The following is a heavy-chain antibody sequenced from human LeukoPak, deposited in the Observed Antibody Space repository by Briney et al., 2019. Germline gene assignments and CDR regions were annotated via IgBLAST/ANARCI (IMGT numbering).Heavy chain of an antibody. V-gene: IGHV4-34*01. CDR2: INHSGST. J-gene: IGHJ4*02. D-gene: IGHD3-16*01. CDR1: GGSFSGYY. Sequence: SSETLSLTCAVYGGSFSGYYWSWIRQPPGKGLEWIGEINHSGSTNYNPSLKSRVTISVDTSKNQFSLKLSSVTAADTAVYYCAKVRLGAPGYFDYWGQGTLVTVSS. CDR3: AKVRLGAPGYFDY.